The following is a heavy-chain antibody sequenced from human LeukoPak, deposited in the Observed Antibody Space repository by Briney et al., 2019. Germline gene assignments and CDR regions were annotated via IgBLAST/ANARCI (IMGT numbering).Heavy chain of an antibody. CDR3: AKSLQYCSSTSCYADAFDI. V-gene: IGHV3-30*02. CDR2: IRYDGSNK. CDR1: GFTFSSYG. Sequence: VGSLRLSCAASGFTFSSYGMHWVRQAPGKGLEWVAFIRYDGSNKYYADSVKGRFTISRDNSKNTLYLQMNSLRAEDTAVYYCAKSLQYCSSTSCYADAFDIWGQGTMVTVSS. J-gene: IGHJ3*02. D-gene: IGHD2-2*01.